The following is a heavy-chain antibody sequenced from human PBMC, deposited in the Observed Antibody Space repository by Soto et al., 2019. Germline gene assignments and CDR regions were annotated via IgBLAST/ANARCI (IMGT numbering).Heavy chain of an antibody. Sequence: EVQLVESGGGLVKPGGSLRLSCAASGFTFSSYSMNWVRQAPGKGLEWVSSISSSSSFIYYADSVKGRFTISRDNAKNTQYLEMTSLRAEDTAVYYCGRVSTVSCDIWGQGTMVTVSS. CDR3: GRVSTVSCDI. CDR1: GFTFSSYS. J-gene: IGHJ3*02. D-gene: IGHD2-2*01. CDR2: ISSSSSFI. V-gene: IGHV3-21*01.